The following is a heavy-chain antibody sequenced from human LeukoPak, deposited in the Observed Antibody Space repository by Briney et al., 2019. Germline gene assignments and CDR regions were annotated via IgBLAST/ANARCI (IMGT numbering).Heavy chain of an antibody. J-gene: IGHJ4*02. CDR1: GYTFTSYY. Sequence: ASVMVSCKASGYTFTSYYMHWVRQAPGQGLEWMGIINPSGGSTSFAQQLQGRVTMTRDTSTSTVYMELSSLRSEDTAVYYCARDTPENYYDSDGSLGYWGQGTLVTVSS. V-gene: IGHV1-46*04. CDR2: INPSGGST. D-gene: IGHD3-22*01. CDR3: ARDTPENYYDSDGSLGY.